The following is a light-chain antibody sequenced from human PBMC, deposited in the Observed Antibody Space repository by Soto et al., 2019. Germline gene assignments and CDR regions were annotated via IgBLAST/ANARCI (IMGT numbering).Light chain of an antibody. J-gene: IGLJ2*01. CDR3: SSYTSTNTLV. Sequence: QAVVTQPASVSGSPGQSITISCTGTSSDVGGYNYVSWYQQHPDKAPQLMIFDVSNRPSGISDRFSGSKSGNTASLTISGLQAEDEADYYCSSYTSTNTLVFGGGTKLTVL. CDR1: SSDVGGYNY. CDR2: DVS. V-gene: IGLV2-14*03.